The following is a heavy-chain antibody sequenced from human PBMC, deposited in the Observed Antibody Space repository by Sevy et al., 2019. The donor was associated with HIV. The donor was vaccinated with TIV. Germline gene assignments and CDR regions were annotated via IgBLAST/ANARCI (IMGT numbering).Heavy chain of an antibody. CDR3: VKEGRDDFNPYLDF. CDR2: ISRTGGDT. Sequence: GGSLRLSCAGSGFTFGSYMMNWVRQAPGKGLEWMSRISRTGGDTDYGDSAKGRFTISRDNSKNTLYLQMKDLRAEDTALYYCVKEGRDDFNPYLDFWGQGILVTVSS. D-gene: IGHD3-10*01. CDR1: GFTFGSYM. J-gene: IGHJ4*02. V-gene: IGHV3-23*01.